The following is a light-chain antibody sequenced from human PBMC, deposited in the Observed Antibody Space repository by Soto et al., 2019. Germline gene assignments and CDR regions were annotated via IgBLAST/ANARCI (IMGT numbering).Light chain of an antibody. Sequence: EIVLTQSPATLSLSPGERATVSCRASQSVSSYLAWYQQKPGQAPRLLIYGASRRATGIPDRFTGSGSGTDFTLTINRVEPEDFAVYFCQQYAGSPRTFGQGTKVDNK. V-gene: IGKV3-20*01. CDR2: GAS. J-gene: IGKJ1*01. CDR3: QQYAGSPRT. CDR1: QSVSSY.